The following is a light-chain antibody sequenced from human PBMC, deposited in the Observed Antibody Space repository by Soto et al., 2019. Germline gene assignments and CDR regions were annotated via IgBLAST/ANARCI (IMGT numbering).Light chain of an antibody. CDR1: SSDVGGYNY. CDR3: SSYTTSNTRQIV. V-gene: IGLV2-14*03. Sequence: QSVLTQPASVSGSPGQSITISCTGTSSDVGGYNYVSWYQHHPGKAPKLIIYDVTNRPSGVSNLFSGSKSGNTASLTISGLRPEDEADYYCSSYTTSNTRQIVFGTGTKVTVL. CDR2: DVT. J-gene: IGLJ1*01.